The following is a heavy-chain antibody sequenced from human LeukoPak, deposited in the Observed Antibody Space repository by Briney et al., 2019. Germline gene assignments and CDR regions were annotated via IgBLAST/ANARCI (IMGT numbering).Heavy chain of an antibody. CDR1: GFNFGNND. CDR2: IRGYNGQT. CDR3: AKNITMMVF. Sequence: GGSLRLSCAASGFNFGNNDMNWVRQTPGKGLEWVSGIRGYNGQTYYADSVKGRFTISRDKSVDTVYLQMNGLKTEDTAVYYCAKNITMMVFWGQGTLVTVSS. D-gene: IGHD3-22*01. J-gene: IGHJ4*02. V-gene: IGHV3-23*01.